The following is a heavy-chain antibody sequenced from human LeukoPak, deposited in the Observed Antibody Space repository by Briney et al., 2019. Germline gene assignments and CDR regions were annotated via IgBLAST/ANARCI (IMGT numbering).Heavy chain of an antibody. V-gene: IGHV1-24*01. J-gene: IGHJ3*02. CDR3: ATESYSGSYLYAFDI. Sequence: ASVKVSCKVSGYTLTELSMRWVRQAPGKGLEWMGGFDPEDGETIYAQKFQGRVTMTEDTSTDTAYMELSSLRSEDTAVYYCATESYSGSYLYAFDIWGQGTMVTVSS. D-gene: IGHD1-26*01. CDR2: FDPEDGET. CDR1: GYTLTELS.